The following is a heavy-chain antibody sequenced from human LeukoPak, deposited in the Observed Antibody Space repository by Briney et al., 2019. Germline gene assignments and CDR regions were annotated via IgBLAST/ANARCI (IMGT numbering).Heavy chain of an antibody. V-gene: IGHV4-31*03. D-gene: IGHD1-1*01. CDR1: GGAITSGGNY. CDR3: ARGATTTGDFDY. Sequence: PSQTLSLTCTVSGGAITSGGNYWGWIRQHPGKGLEGFGYMSDSGNTYYNPSLKSRVTISVDTSKNQFSLKLRSLTAADTAIYFCARGATTTGDFDYWGRGTLVTVSS. CDR2: MSDSGNT. J-gene: IGHJ4*02.